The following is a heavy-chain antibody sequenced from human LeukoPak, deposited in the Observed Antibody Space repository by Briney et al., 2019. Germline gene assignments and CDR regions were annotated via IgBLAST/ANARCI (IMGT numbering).Heavy chain of an antibody. CDR3: ARLRRSRLAEFDY. CDR1: GDSISGYY. D-gene: IGHD3-3*02. CDR2: IYASGST. V-gene: IGHV4-4*07. J-gene: IGHJ4*02. Sequence: ASETLSLTCTVSGDSISGYYCSWIRQPAGKGLEWIGRIYASGSTNYNPSLKSRVTMSVDTSKNQFSLKLSSLTAADTAVYYCARLRRSRLAEFDYWGQGTLVTVSS.